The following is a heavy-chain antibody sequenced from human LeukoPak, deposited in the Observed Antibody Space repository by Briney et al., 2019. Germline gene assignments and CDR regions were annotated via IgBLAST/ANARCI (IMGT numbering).Heavy chain of an antibody. Sequence: ASVKVSCKASGYTFTSYYMHWVRQAPGQGLEWMGIINPSGGSTSYAQKFQGRVSMTRDTSTSTVDMELSSLRSEDTAVYYCARVSGSLPPFDYWGQGTRVTVSS. CDR1: GYTFTSYY. J-gene: IGHJ4*02. CDR2: INPSGGST. V-gene: IGHV1-46*01. CDR3: ARVSGSLPPFDY. D-gene: IGHD1-26*01.